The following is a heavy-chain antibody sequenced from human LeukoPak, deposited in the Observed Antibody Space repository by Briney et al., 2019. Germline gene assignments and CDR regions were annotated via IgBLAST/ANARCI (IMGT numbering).Heavy chain of an antibody. J-gene: IGHJ4*02. CDR2: IYYSGST. CDR3: ARGGRSGYRYFDY. CDR1: GGSISSYY. V-gene: IGHV4-59*01. D-gene: IGHD5-18*01. Sequence: PSETLSLTCTVSGGSISSYYWSWIRQPPGKGLEWIGYIYYSGSTNYNPSLKSRVTISVDTSKNQFSLKLSFVTAADTAVYYCARGGRSGYRYFDYWGQGTLVTVSS.